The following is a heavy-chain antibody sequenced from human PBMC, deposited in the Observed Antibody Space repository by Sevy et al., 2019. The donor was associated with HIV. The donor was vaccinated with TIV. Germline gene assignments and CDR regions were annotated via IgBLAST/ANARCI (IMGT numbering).Heavy chain of an antibody. D-gene: IGHD3-10*01. Sequence: AGSLRLSCAASGFTFSDYSLNWVRQAPGKGLEWVSYISRSGTTRHYADSVRGRFTISRDDAKNSLYLQMSSLRDEDTAVYYCARDDTASYLPVSWGQGTLVTVSS. CDR2: ISRSGTTR. CDR3: ARDDTASYLPVS. CDR1: GFTFSDYS. J-gene: IGHJ4*02. V-gene: IGHV3-48*02.